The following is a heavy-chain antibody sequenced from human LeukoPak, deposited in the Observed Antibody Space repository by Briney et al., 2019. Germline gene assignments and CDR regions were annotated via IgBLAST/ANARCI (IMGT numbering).Heavy chain of an antibody. J-gene: IGHJ4*02. CDR1: GFTVSSDS. Sequence: YPGGSLRLSCTVSGFTVSSDSMSWVRQAPGKGLEWVSSISSSSSYIYYADSVKGRFTISRDNAKNSLYLQMNSLRAEDTAVYYCARAYDSSALGGYWGQGTLVTVSS. V-gene: IGHV3-21*01. D-gene: IGHD3-22*01. CDR2: ISSSSSYI. CDR3: ARAYDSSALGGY.